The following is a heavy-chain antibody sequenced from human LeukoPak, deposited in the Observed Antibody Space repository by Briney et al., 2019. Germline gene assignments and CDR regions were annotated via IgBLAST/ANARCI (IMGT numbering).Heavy chain of an antibody. J-gene: IGHJ4*02. CDR2: IYTSGST. D-gene: IGHD3-22*01. CDR3: ARESKTYVGSGYYHDS. V-gene: IGHV4-4*07. Sequence: SETLSLTCTVSGGSIYNYYWSWIRQPAGKGLEWIGRIYTSGSTDYSPSLKSRVTMSLDTSKNQFSLNLYSVTAADTAVYFCARESKTYVGSGYYHDSWGQGTLVTVSS. CDR1: GGSIYNYY.